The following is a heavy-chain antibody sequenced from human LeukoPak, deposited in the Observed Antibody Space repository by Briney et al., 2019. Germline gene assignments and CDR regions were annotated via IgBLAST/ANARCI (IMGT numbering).Heavy chain of an antibody. CDR1: GYTLTELS. J-gene: IGHJ4*02. Sequence: ASATVSCKVSGYTLTELSMHWVRQAPGKGLEWMGGFDPEDGETIYAQKFQGRVTMTEDTSTDTAYMELSSLRSEDTAVYYCATEQWLDPFAPGYYFDYWGQGTLVTVSS. CDR3: ATEQWLDPFAPGYYFDY. D-gene: IGHD6-19*01. V-gene: IGHV1-24*01. CDR2: FDPEDGET.